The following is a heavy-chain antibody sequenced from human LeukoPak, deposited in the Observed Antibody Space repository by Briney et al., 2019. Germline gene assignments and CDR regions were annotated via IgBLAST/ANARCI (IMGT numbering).Heavy chain of an antibody. V-gene: IGHV3-33*01. D-gene: IGHD6-13*01. CDR2: VWYDGINK. Sequence: GGSLRLSCAASGFTFSSYGIHWVRQAPGKGLEWVAVVWYDGINKYYADSVKGRFTISRDSSKNTVYLQMNSLRDEDTAVYYCARGQQLAGTAFDYWGQGTMVTVSS. CDR1: GFTFSSYG. J-gene: IGHJ4*02. CDR3: ARGQQLAGTAFDY.